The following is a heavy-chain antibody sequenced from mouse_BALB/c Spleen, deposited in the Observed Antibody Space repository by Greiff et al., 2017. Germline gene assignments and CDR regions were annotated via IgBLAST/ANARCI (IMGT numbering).Heavy chain of an antibody. CDR2: INPYNDGT. J-gene: IGHJ2*01. D-gene: IGHD2-1*01. Sequence: VQLKQSGPELVKPGASVKMSCKASGYTFTSYVMHWVKQKPGQGLEWIGYINPYNDGTKYNEKFKGKATLTSDKSSSTAYMELSSLTSEDSAVYYCARYYGNYGGYFDYWGQGTTLTVSS. CDR3: ARYYGNYGGYFDY. CDR1: GYTFTSYV. V-gene: IGHV1-14*01.